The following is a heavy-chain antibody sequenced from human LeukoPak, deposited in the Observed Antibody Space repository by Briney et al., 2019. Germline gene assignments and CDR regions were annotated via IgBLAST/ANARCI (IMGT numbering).Heavy chain of an antibody. CDR2: IETKTDGGTT. J-gene: IGHJ4*02. V-gene: IGHV3-15*04. Sequence: GGSLRLSCSASGFIFSNAWLHWVRQAPGKGLEWVGRIETKTDGGTTDYAAPVKGRFTISRDDSKNTLYLQMNSLKTEDTAVYYCTTDQLYSGYDLVDYWGQGTLVTVSS. CDR3: TTDQLYSGYDLVDY. D-gene: IGHD5-12*01. CDR1: GFIFSNAW.